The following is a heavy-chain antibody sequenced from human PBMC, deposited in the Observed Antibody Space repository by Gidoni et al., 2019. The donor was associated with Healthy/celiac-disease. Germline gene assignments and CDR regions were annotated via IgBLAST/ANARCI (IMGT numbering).Heavy chain of an antibody. CDR3: ARGRNRPGRYWSGGSCYSRYYYGMDV. D-gene: IGHD2-15*01. Sequence: VQLVQSGAEVKKPVASVQVSCPPSGYPFSSSDINWVLPAPGQGLEWMGWMNRNSGNTGYEQKFKGRVTKTRNTSISTAYMELSSMRSEDTAVYYCARGRNRPGRYWSGGSCYSRYYYGMDVWGQGTRVTVSS. J-gene: IGHJ6*02. CDR1: GYPFSSSD. CDR2: MNRNSGNT. V-gene: IGHV1-8*01.